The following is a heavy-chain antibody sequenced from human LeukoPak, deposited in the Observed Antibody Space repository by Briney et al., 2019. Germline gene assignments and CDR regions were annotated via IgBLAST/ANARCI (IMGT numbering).Heavy chain of an antibody. J-gene: IGHJ5*02. Sequence: ASVKVSCKASGYTFTSYAMHWVRQAPGQRLEWMGWINVGNGNTKYSQKFQGRVTITRDTSTSTAYMELRSLRSDDTAVYYCAREDRTDYGFWSGENWFDPWGQGTLVTVSS. CDR2: INVGNGNT. CDR3: AREDRTDYGFWSGENWFDP. D-gene: IGHD3-3*01. CDR1: GYTFTSYA. V-gene: IGHV1-3*01.